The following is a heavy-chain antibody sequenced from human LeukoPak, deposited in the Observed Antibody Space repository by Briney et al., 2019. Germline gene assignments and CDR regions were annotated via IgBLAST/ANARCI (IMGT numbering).Heavy chain of an antibody. CDR1: GFTFSDSY. V-gene: IGHV3-11*06. J-gene: IGHJ4*02. Sequence: PGGSLRLSCAASGFTFSDSYMTWVRQAPGKGLEWLSYISGNSGDTNYADSVKGRFTISRDNAKNSLYLQMNSLRAEDTAVYYCARDYGGSSPFDYWGQGTLVTVSS. CDR3: ARDYGGSSPFDY. CDR2: ISGNSGDT. D-gene: IGHD4-23*01.